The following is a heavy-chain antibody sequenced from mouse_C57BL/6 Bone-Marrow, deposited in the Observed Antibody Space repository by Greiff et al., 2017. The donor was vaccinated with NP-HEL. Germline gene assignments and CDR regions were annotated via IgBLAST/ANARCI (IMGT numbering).Heavy chain of an antibody. V-gene: IGHV2-5*01. CDR2: IWRGGST. CDR3: AKNRDYYGSYWYFDV. D-gene: IGHD1-1*01. CDR1: GFSLTSYG. Sequence: QVQLKESGPGLVQPSQSLSITCTVSGFSLTSYGVHWVRQSPGKGLEWLGVIWRGGSTDYNAAFMSRLSITKDNSKSQVFFKMNSLQADDTAIYYCAKNRDYYGSYWYFDVWGTGTTVTVSS. J-gene: IGHJ1*03.